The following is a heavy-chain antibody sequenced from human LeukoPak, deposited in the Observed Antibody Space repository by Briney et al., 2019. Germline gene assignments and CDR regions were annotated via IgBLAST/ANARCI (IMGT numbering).Heavy chain of an antibody. J-gene: IGHJ4*02. CDR1: GFTFSSYG. D-gene: IGHD2-15*01. V-gene: IGHV3-30*03. CDR2: ISYDRSNK. CDR3: ARVPSGHPWYYFDY. Sequence: PGGSLRLSCAASGFTFSSYGMHWVRQAPGKGLEWVAVISYDRSNKYYADSVKGRFTISRDNSKNTLYLQMNSLRAEDTAVYYCARVPSGHPWYYFDYWGQGTLVTVSS.